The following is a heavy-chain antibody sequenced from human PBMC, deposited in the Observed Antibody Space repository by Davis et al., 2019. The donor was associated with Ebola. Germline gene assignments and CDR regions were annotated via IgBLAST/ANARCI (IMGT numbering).Heavy chain of an antibody. CDR2: ISYDGSIK. J-gene: IGHJ3*02. V-gene: IGHV3-30-3*01. CDR3: ARDRPHNAFDI. CDR1: GFTFSVYD. Sequence: PGGSLRLSCAASGFTFSVYDMNWVRQAPGKGLEWVALISYDGSIKYYADSVKGRFTISSDNSKNTLYLEMNTLRADDTAVYYCARDRPHNAFDIWGQGTMVTVSS.